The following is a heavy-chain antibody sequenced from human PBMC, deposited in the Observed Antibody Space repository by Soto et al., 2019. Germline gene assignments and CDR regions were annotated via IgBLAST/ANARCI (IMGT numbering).Heavy chain of an antibody. D-gene: IGHD3-22*01. Sequence: PGESLKISCKGSGYSFTSNWIGWVRQMPGKGLEWMGIINPADSDIKYSPSFQGQVTISADKSIGTAYLQWSSLKASDTAMYSCARLTLAHYYDSSGYPIWLDPWAQGTLDTGSS. CDR2: INPADSDI. V-gene: IGHV5-51*01. CDR1: GYSFTSNW. CDR3: ARLTLAHYYDSSGYPIWLDP. J-gene: IGHJ5*02.